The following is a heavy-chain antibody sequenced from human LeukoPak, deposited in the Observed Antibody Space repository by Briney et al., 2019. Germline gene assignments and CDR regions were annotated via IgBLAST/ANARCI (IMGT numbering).Heavy chain of an antibody. Sequence: GASVKVSCKASGYTFTGYYMHWVRQAPGQGLEWMGWINPNSGGTNYAQKFQGRVTMTRDTSISTAYMELSRLRSDDTAVYYCARDHSRWSGYYASYYYYGMDVWGQGTTVTVSS. V-gene: IGHV1-2*02. CDR3: ARDHSRWSGYYASYYYYGMDV. J-gene: IGHJ6*02. CDR2: INPNSGGT. CDR1: GYTFTGYY. D-gene: IGHD3-3*01.